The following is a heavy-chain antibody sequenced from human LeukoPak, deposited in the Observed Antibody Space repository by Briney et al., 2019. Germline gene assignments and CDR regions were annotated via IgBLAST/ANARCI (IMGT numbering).Heavy chain of an antibody. CDR1: GFTFSSYW. CDR3: ARDSASSVVDY. Sequence: PPGGSLRLSCAASGFTFSSYWMSWVRQAPGKGLEWVANIKQDGSEKYYVDSVKGRFTISRDNAKKSLYLQMNSLRAEDTAVYYCARDSASSVVDYWGQGTLVTVSS. V-gene: IGHV3-7*04. CDR2: IKQDGSEK. D-gene: IGHD1-26*01. J-gene: IGHJ4*02.